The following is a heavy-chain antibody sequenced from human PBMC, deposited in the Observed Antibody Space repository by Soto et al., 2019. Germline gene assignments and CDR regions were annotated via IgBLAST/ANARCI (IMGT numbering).Heavy chain of an antibody. J-gene: IGHJ4*02. CDR1: GFTFSSYS. D-gene: IGHD2-15*01. Sequence: EVQLVESGGGLVKPGGSLRLSCAASGFTFSSYSMNWVRQAPGKGLEWVSSISSSSSYIYYADSVKGRSTISRDNAKNSLYLQMNSLRAEDTAVYYCARLVVAATLIDYWGQGTLVTVSS. V-gene: IGHV3-21*01. CDR3: ARLVVAATLIDY. CDR2: ISSSSSYI.